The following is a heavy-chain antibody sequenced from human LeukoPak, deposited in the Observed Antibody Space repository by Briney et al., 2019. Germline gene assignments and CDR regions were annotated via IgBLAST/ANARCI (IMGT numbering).Heavy chain of an antibody. Sequence: GGPLRLSCAASGFTFSSYSMNWVRQAPGKGLEWVSSITSSGSYIYYADSEKGRFTISRDNAKNSRYLQMHSLRAEDTAVYYGARNLYCVSGGYDGYYFDYWGQGTLVTVSS. CDR1: GFTFSSYS. CDR3: ARNLYCVSGGYDGYYFDY. D-gene: IGHD3-10*01. J-gene: IGHJ4*02. V-gene: IGHV3-21*01. CDR2: ITSSGSYI.